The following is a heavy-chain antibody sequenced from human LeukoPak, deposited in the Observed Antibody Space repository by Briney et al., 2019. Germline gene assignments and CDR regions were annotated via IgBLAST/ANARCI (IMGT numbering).Heavy chain of an antibody. CDR2: IYYSGST. D-gene: IGHD3-10*01. CDR3: ARARYGSGSYCHP. V-gene: IGHV4-30-4*01. CDR1: GGSISSGDYY. J-gene: IGHJ5*02. Sequence: SQTLSLTCTVSGGSISSGDYYWSWIRQPPGKGLEWIGYIYYSGSTYYNPSLKSRVTISVDTSKNQFSLKLSSVTAADTAVYYCARARYGSGSYCHPWGQEPWSPSPQ.